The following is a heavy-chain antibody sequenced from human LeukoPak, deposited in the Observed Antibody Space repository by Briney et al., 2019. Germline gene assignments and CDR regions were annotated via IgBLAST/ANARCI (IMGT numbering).Heavy chain of an antibody. D-gene: IGHD1-26*01. Sequence: GGSLRLSCAASGFTFSSYSMNWVRQAPGKGREWVSYISRSSSTISYANSVKGGFTISRDNAKNSLYLQMNSLRDEDTAVYYCARDSASGSYRHAFDIWGQGTMVTVSS. V-gene: IGHV3-48*02. CDR2: ISRSSSTI. J-gene: IGHJ3*02. CDR1: GFTFSSYS. CDR3: ARDSASGSYRHAFDI.